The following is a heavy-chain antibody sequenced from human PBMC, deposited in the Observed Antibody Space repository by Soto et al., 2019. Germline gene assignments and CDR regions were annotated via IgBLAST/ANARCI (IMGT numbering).Heavy chain of an antibody. CDR2: INAGNGNT. J-gene: IGHJ4*02. D-gene: IGHD3-22*01. CDR1: GYTFTSYA. Sequence: QVQLVQSGAEVKKPGDSVKVSCKASGYTFTSYAMHWVRQAPGQRLEWMGWINAGNGNTKYSQKFQGRVTITRDTSASTAYMELSSLRSEDTALYYCAILSSGYYYYFDYWGQVTLVTVSS. CDR3: AILSSGYYYYFDY. V-gene: IGHV1-3*01.